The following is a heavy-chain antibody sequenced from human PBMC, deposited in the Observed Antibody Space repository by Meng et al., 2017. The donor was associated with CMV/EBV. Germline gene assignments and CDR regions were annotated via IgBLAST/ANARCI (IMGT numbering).Heavy chain of an antibody. D-gene: IGHD1-26*01. CDR3: ARGAMVELLPPHPYFDY. V-gene: IGHV5-51*01. Sequence: GGSLRLSCKGSGYSFTSYWIGWVRQMPGKGLEWMGIIYPGDSDTRYSPSFQGQVTISADKSISTAYLQWSSLKASDTDMYYCARGAMVELLPPHPYFDYWGQGTLVTVSS. CDR2: IYPGDSDT. CDR1: GYSFTSYW. J-gene: IGHJ4*02.